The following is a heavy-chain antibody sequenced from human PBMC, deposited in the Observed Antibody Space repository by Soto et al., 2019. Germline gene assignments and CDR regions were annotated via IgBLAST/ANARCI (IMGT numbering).Heavy chain of an antibody. Sequence: EVQLLESGGGLVQPGGSLRLSCAASGFTFSSYAMSWVRQAPGKGLEWVSAISGSGGSTYYADSVKGRFTICRDNANKPRYLHMNSLKAEYTDVYYGAKGARRGYCSGGSCPGGAFDIWGQGTMVTVS. CDR2: ISGSGGST. CDR3: AKGARRGYCSGGSCPGGAFDI. CDR1: GFTFSSYA. V-gene: IGHV3-23*01. J-gene: IGHJ3*02. D-gene: IGHD2-15*01.